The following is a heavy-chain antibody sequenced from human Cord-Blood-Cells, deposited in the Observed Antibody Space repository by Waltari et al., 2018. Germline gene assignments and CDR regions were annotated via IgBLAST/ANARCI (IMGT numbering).Heavy chain of an antibody. V-gene: IGHV4-34*01. CDR2: INHSGST. Sequence: QVQLQQWGAGLLKPSETLSLTCAVYGGSFSGYYWSWIRQPPGKGLEWIGEINHSGSTNYNPALKSRVTISVDTSKNQFSLKLGSVTAADTAVYYCVRGRYFDLWGRGTLVTVSS. J-gene: IGHJ2*01. CDR3: VRGRYFDL. CDR1: GGSFSGYY.